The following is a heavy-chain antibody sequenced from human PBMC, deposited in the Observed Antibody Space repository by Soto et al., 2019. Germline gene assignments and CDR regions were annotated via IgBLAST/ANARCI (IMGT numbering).Heavy chain of an antibody. CDR2: IYYSGST. Sequence: SETLSLTCTVSGGSISSYYWSWIRQPPGKGLEWIGYIYYSGSTNYNPSLKSRVTISVDTSKNQFSLKLSSVTAADTAVYYCARVWRYYYYMDVCGKGTTVTVSS. CDR3: ARVWRYYYYMDV. V-gene: IGHV4-59*01. J-gene: IGHJ6*03. CDR1: GGSISSYY.